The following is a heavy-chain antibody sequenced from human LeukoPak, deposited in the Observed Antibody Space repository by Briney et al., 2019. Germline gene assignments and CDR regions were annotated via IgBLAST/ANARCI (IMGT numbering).Heavy chain of an antibody. CDR2: INHSGST. D-gene: IGHD3-16*02. CDR3: ARATWGSYRYPPHFDY. J-gene: IGHJ4*02. V-gene: IGHV4-34*01. CDR1: GGSFSGYY. Sequence: SETLSLTCAVYGGSFSGYYWSWIRQPPGKGLEWIGEINHSGSTNYNPSLKSRVTMSVDTSKNQFSLKLSSVTAADTAVYYCARATWGSYRYPPHFDYWGQGTLVTVSS.